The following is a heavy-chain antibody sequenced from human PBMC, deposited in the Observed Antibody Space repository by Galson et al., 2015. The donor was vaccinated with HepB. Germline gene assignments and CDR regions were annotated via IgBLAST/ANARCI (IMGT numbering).Heavy chain of an antibody. Sequence: SLRLSCAASGFTFSSYSMNWVRQAPGKGLEWVSSISSSSSYIYYADSVKGRFTISRDNAKNPLYLQMNSLRAEDTAVYYCARGPPLGYCSGGSCYSGGWGQGTLVTVSS. D-gene: IGHD2-15*01. J-gene: IGHJ4*02. V-gene: IGHV3-21*01. CDR1: GFTFSSYS. CDR2: ISSSSSYI. CDR3: ARGPPLGYCSGGSCYSGG.